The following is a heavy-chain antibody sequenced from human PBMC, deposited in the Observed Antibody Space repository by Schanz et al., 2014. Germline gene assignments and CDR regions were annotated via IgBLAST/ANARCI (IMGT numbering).Heavy chain of an antibody. CDR2: INPSGGST. D-gene: IGHD6-13*01. J-gene: IGHJ4*02. CDR3: ARDGVDAAAGGNY. V-gene: IGHV1-46*03. Sequence: QVQVVQSGAEVKKPGASVKVSCKASGYTFTDYGVIWVRQAPGQGLEWMGMINPSGGSTTYAQKFQGRVTMTRDTSTSTVYMELSSLRSEDTAVYYCARDGVDAAAGGNYWGQGTLVTVAA. CDR1: GYTFTDYG.